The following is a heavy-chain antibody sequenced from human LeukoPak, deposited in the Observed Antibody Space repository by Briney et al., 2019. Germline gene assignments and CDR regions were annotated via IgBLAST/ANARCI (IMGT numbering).Heavy chain of an antibody. Sequence: CTVSGGSISGYYWRWLRQPPGKGLEWVGYIYYSGSTNYNPSLKRGVTISVDTSKNHFSLKLSSVTAADTAVYYCARDGGRGYSYGSDTFHIWGQGSMVTVSS. CDR2: IYYSGST. V-gene: IGHV4-59*01. J-gene: IGHJ3*02. D-gene: IGHD5-18*01. CDR1: GGSISGYY. CDR3: ARDGGRGYSYGSDTFHI.